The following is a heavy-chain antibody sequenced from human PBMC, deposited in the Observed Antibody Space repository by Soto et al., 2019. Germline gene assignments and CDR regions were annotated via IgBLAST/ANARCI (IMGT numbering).Heavy chain of an antibody. Sequence: PGESLKISCKGSGYSFTSYWIGWVRQMPGKGLEWMGIIYPGDSDTRYSPSFQGQVTISADKSISTAYLQWSSLKASDTAMYYCARREGCSSSPPYYYYGMDVWGQGTTVTVSS. CDR1: GYSFTSYW. J-gene: IGHJ6*02. V-gene: IGHV5-51*01. D-gene: IGHD6-13*01. CDR3: ARREGCSSSPPYYYYGMDV. CDR2: IYPGDSDT.